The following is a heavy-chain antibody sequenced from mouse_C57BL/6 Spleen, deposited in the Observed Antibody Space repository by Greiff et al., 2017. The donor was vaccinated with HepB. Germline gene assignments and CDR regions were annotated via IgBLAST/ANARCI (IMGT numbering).Heavy chain of an antibody. V-gene: IGHV1-52*01. J-gene: IGHJ2*01. CDR3: ARLPYGNYYFYY. D-gene: IGHD2-1*01. CDR1: GYTFTSYW. Sequence: VQLQQPGAELVRPGSSVKLSCKASGYTFTSYWMHWVKQRPIQGLEWIGNIDPSDSETHYNQKFKDKATLTVDKSSSTAYMQLSSLTSEDSAVYYCARLPYGNYYFYYWGQGTTLTVSS. CDR2: IDPSDSET.